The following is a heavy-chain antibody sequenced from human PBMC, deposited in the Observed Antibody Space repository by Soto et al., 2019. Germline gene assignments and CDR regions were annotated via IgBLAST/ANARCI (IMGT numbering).Heavy chain of an antibody. Sequence: GGSLRLSCAASGFTFSNSAMIWVRQAPGKGLEWVSGINRGGDSTDYADPVTGRFTISRDNSKSTLFLTMNSLRAEDTAVYYCAKPPVYDRDFYWGQGTLVTVSS. CDR2: INRGGDST. D-gene: IGHD3-3*01. CDR1: GFTFSNSA. J-gene: IGHJ4*02. V-gene: IGHV3-23*01. CDR3: AKPPVYDRDFY.